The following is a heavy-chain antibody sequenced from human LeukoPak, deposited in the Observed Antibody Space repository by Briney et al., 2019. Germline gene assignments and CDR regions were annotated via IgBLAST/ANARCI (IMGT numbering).Heavy chain of an antibody. Sequence: ASVKVSCKASGYTFTSYAIHWVRQAPGQRLEWMGWINAGNGNTQCSQKFQGRVTITRDTSASTAYMELSSLRSEDTAVYYCARGVLREQQLGLDYWGQGTLVTVSS. V-gene: IGHV1-3*01. CDR2: INAGNGNT. CDR1: GYTFTSYA. CDR3: ARGVLREQQLGLDY. J-gene: IGHJ4*02. D-gene: IGHD6-13*01.